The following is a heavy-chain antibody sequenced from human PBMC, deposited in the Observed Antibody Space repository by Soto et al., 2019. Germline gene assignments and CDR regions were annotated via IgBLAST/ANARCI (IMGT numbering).Heavy chain of an antibody. V-gene: IGHV4-59*01. CDR2: IYYSGST. CDR1: GGSISSYY. CDR3: ARESNCSGGSCYSDNWFDP. J-gene: IGHJ5*02. Sequence: SETLSLTCTVSGGSISSYYWSWIRQPPGKGLEWIGYIYYSGSTNYNPSLKSRVTISVDTSKNQFSLKLSSVTAADTAVYYCARESNCSGGSCYSDNWFDPWGQGTLVTVSS. D-gene: IGHD2-15*01.